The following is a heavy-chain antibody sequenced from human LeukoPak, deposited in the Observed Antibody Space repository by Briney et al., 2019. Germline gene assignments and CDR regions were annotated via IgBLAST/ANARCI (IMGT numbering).Heavy chain of an antibody. V-gene: IGHV3-30*04. J-gene: IGHJ4*02. CDR3: ARDPFGVVTGGRGYFDY. CDR1: GCTFSSYA. D-gene: IGHD3-3*01. Sequence: GRSLRLSCAASGCTFSSYAMHWVRQAPGKGLEWVAVISYDGSNKYYADSVKGRFTISRDNSKNTLYLQMNSLRAEDTAVYYCARDPFGVVTGGRGYFDYWGQGTLVTVSS. CDR2: ISYDGSNK.